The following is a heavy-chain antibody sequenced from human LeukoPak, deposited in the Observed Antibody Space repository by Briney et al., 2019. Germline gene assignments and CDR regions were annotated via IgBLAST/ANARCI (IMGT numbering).Heavy chain of an antibody. Sequence: GGSLGLSCAASGFTFSSYVMSWVRQAPGKGLEWVSTISGSGGSTHYADSVKGRFTISRDNSKNTLYLQMNSLRAEDTAVYYCAKGPWDCPMDYWGQGTLVTVSS. J-gene: IGHJ4*02. V-gene: IGHV3-23*01. CDR1: GFTFSSYV. CDR2: ISGSGGST. CDR3: AKGPWDCPMDY. D-gene: IGHD2-21*02.